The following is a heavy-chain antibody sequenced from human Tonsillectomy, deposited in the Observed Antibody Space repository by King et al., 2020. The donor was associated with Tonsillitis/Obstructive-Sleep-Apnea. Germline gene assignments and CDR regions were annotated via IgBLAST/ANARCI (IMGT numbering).Heavy chain of an antibody. J-gene: IGHJ4*02. CDR3: ATEGNGAPAT. Sequence: VQLVESGAEVKKPGASVKVSCKASGYNFATYVMHWMRQAPGERLEWMEWINGGYDHATLSQKFQGRVTINWDTSATTSYMELSSLRSEDTGVYYCATEGNGAPATWGRGTLVTVSS. CDR2: INGGYDHA. D-gene: IGHD2-8*01. CDR1: GYNFATYV. V-gene: IGHV1-3*01.